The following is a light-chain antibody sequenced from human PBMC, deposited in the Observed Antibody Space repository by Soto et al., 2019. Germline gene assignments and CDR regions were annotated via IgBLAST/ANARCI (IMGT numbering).Light chain of an antibody. J-gene: IGKJ1*01. V-gene: IGKV3D-15*01. CDR2: RAS. CDR1: QSLTGN. Sequence: VMTLSPATLSVSPGGSSTRFSSSSQSLTGNVAWYQQKPGQAPRLLIYRASTRATGIPGRFSASGSGTDFTLTISSLQSEDSAVYYCQQYSKWPPWTFGPGTKVDI. CDR3: QQYSKWPPWT.